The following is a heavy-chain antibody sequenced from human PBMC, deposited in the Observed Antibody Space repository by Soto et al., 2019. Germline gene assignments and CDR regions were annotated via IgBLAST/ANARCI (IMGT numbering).Heavy chain of an antibody. Sequence: GGSLRLSCAASGFTFSDYYMSWIRQAPGKGLEWVSYISSSSSYTNYADSVKGRFTISRDNAKNSLYLQMNSLRAEDPGVYYCAGARVEDYYYYYMDGWGKGTTVTVSS. CDR3: AGARVEDYYYYYMDG. CDR1: GFTFSDYY. CDR2: ISSSSSYT. V-gene: IGHV3-11*06. J-gene: IGHJ6*03. D-gene: IGHD2-15*01.